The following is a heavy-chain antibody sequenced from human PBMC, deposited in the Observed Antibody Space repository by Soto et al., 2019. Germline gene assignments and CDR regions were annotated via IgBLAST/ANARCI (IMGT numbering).Heavy chain of an antibody. CDR3: AGKTTVVTSVYYYGMDV. CDR1: GYTLTELS. CDR2: FDPEDCET. V-gene: IGHV1-24*01. Sequence: GASVKVSCKVSGYTLTELSMHWVRQAPGKGLEWMGGFDPEDCETIYAQKFQGRVTMTEDTSTDTAYMELSSLRSEDTAVYYCAGKTTVVTSVYYYGMDVWGQGTTVTVSS. J-gene: IGHJ6*02. D-gene: IGHD4-17*01.